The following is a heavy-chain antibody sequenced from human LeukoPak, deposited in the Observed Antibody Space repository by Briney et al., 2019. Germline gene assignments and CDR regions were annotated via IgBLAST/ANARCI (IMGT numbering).Heavy chain of an antibody. CDR3: VRDRREGGYSFGSAY. CDR1: GFTFSSYW. V-gene: IGHV3-7*03. Sequence: GGSLRLSCAASGFTFSSYWMSWVRQAPGKGLEWVANIKQDGSEKYYVDSVKGRFTISRDNAKNSLYLQMNSLRPEDTAFYYCVRDRREGGYSFGSAYWGQGTLVTVSS. CDR2: IKQDGSEK. J-gene: IGHJ4*02. D-gene: IGHD5-18*01.